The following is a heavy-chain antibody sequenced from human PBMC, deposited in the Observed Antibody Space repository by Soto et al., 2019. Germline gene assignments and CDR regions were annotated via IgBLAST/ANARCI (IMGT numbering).Heavy chain of an antibody. CDR3: ARGRASDIVVVVAATPSRFDY. J-gene: IGHJ4*02. V-gene: IGHV4-34*01. CDR1: GGSFSGYY. Sequence: QVQLQQWGAGLLKPSETLSLTCAVYGGSFSGYYWSWIRQPPGKGLEWIGEINQSGSTNYNPSLKRLVTISVDTSKNKFSLKLSSVTAADTAVYYCARGRASDIVVVVAATPSRFDYWGQGTLVTVSS. CDR2: INQSGST. D-gene: IGHD2-15*01.